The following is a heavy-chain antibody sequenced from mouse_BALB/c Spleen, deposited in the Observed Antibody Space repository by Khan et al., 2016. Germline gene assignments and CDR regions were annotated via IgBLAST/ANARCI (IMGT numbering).Heavy chain of an antibody. CDR3: AGREDI. Sequence: QVQLKESGPGLVAPSQSLSITCTVAGFSLTSYGVHWVRQPPGKGLEWLGVIWAGGSTNYNSALMSRLSISKDNSKRQVFLKMNSLQTADTAKYYCAGREDIWGQGTTLTVSS. V-gene: IGHV2-9*02. J-gene: IGHJ2*01. CDR1: GFSLTSYG. CDR2: IWAGGST.